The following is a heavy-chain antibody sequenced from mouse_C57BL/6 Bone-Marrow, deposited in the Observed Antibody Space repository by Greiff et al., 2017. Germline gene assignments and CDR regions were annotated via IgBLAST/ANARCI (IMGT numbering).Heavy chain of an antibody. CDR3: ARDGGNLSRYFDV. D-gene: IGHD1-1*01. J-gene: IGHJ1*03. Sequence: DVQLVESGGGLVKPGGSLKLSCAASGFTFSSYAMSWVRQTPEKRLAWVATISDGGSYTYYPDNVKGRFTISRANAKNNLYLQMSHLESEDTAMYYCARDGGNLSRYFDVWGTGTTVTVSS. V-gene: IGHV5-4*01. CDR1: GFTFSSYA. CDR2: ISDGGSYT.